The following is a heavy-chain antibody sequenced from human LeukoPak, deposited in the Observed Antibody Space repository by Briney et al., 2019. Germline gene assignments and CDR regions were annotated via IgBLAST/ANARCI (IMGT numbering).Heavy chain of an antibody. CDR3: ARVWSSSWYYYFDY. V-gene: IGHV4-31*03. CDR2: IYYSGST. Sequence: SETLSLTCTVSGGSISSVGYYWRWIRQHPGKGLEWIGYIYYSGSTYYNPSLKSRVTISVDTSKNQFSLKLSSVTAADTAVYYCARVWSSSWYYYFDYWGQGTLVTVSS. D-gene: IGHD6-13*01. CDR1: GGSISSVGYY. J-gene: IGHJ4*02.